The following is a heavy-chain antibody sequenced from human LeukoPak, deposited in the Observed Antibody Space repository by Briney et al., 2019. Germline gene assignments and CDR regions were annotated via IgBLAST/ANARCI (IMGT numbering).Heavy chain of an antibody. V-gene: IGHV1-2*02. CDR1: GYTFTSYD. J-gene: IGHJ5*02. D-gene: IGHD3-16*01. CDR3: ARDSALGWFDP. Sequence: ASVKVSCKASGYTFTSYDINWVRQAPGQGLEWMGWINPNSGGTNYAQKFQGRVTMTRDTSISTAYMELSRLRSDDTAVYYCARDSALGWFDPWGQGTLVTVSS. CDR2: INPNSGGT.